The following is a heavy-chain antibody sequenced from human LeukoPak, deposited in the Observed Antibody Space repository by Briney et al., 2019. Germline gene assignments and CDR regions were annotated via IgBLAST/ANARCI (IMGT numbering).Heavy chain of an antibody. CDR2: IYHSGST. CDR1: GGSVSSGSYY. D-gene: IGHD6-13*01. Sequence: SETLSLTCSVSGGSVSSGSYYWSWIRQPPGEGLEWIAYIYHSGSTSYNPSLQSRVTISLDISQNQVSLRLSSVTAADTAVYYCASGRGFSGSWFDYWGQGILVTVSS. J-gene: IGHJ4*02. V-gene: IGHV4-61*01. CDR3: ASGRGFSGSWFDY.